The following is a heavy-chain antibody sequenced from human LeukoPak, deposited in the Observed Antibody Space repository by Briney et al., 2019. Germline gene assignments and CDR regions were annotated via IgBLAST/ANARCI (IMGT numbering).Heavy chain of an antibody. Sequence: ASVKVSCKASGYTFTSYYMHWVRQAPGQGLEWMGIINPSGGSTSYAQKFQGRVTMTRDTSTSTVYMELSSLSSEDTAVYYCARDPIPFYGDYAGGWAFDIWGQGTMVTVSS. J-gene: IGHJ3*02. CDR3: ARDPIPFYGDYAGGWAFDI. V-gene: IGHV1-46*01. D-gene: IGHD4-17*01. CDR2: INPSGGST. CDR1: GYTFTSYY.